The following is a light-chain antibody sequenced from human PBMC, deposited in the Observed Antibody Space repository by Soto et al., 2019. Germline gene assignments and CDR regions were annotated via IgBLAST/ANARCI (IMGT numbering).Light chain of an antibody. CDR2: GDT. V-gene: IGLV2-23*02. Sequence: QSVLTQPASVSGSPGQSITISCTGTSSDVGSYNLVSWYQQHPGKVPKLMIYGDTTRPSGVSNRFSGSKSGNTASLTISGLQAEDEADYYCCSYAGSSAFAVFGGGTKVTVL. CDR1: SSDVGSYNL. J-gene: IGLJ2*01. CDR3: CSYAGSSAFAV.